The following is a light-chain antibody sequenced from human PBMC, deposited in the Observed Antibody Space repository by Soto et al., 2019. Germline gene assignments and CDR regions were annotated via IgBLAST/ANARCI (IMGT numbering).Light chain of an antibody. V-gene: IGKV3-15*01. CDR3: QQSNNWPRT. CDR1: PSVSSN. CDR2: GAS. Sequence: EIVMTQSPATLSVSPGERATLSCRASPSVSSNLAWYQQKPGQAPRLLIYGASTRATGIPARFSGSGSGTEFTLTISSRQSEDFVVYYCQQSNNWPRTVGQGTKVEIK. J-gene: IGKJ1*01.